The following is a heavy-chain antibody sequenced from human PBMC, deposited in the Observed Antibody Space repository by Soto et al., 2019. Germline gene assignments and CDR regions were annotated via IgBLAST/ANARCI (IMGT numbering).Heavy chain of an antibody. D-gene: IGHD4-17*01. CDR3: ARGGHDYGDFGGFDY. CDR2: INHSGST. J-gene: IGHJ4*02. Sequence: PSETLSLTCAVYGGSFSGYYWSWIRQPPGKGLEWIGEINHSGSTNYNPSLKSRVTISVDTSKNQFSLKLSSVTAADTAVYYCARGGHDYGDFGGFDYWGQGTLVTVSS. V-gene: IGHV4-34*01. CDR1: GGSFSGYY.